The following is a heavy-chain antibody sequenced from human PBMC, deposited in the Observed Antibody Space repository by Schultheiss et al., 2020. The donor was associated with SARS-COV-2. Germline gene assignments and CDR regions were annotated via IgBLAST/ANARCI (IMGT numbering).Heavy chain of an antibody. V-gene: IGHV1-2*06. D-gene: IGHD2-2*01. CDR2: INPSSGDT. Sequence: ASVKVSCKASGYTFTGYYMHWVRQAPGQGLEWMGHINPSSGDTKYAQNFQGRATMTRDTSISTAYMELSRLRSDDTAVYYCARVRDVVVPAAMDPRYGMDVWGQGTTVTVSS. CDR1: GYTFTGYY. J-gene: IGHJ6*02. CDR3: ARVRDVVVPAAMDPRYGMDV.